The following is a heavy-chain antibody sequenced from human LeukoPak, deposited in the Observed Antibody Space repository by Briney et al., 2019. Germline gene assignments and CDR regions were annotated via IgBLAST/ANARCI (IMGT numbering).Heavy chain of an antibody. J-gene: IGHJ4*02. V-gene: IGHV1-18*04. CDR1: GYTSTGYY. CDR2: ISAYNGNT. D-gene: IGHD4-17*01. Sequence: ASVTVSCTASGYTSTGYYMHWVRQAPGQGLEWMGWISAYNGNTNYAQKLQGRVTMTTDTSTSTAYMELRSLRSDDTAVYYCARAPASVTTISFDYWGQGTLVTVSS. CDR3: ARAPASVTTISFDY.